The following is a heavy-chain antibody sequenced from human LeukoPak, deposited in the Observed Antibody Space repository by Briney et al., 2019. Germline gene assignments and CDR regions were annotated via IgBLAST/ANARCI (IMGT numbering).Heavy chain of an antibody. CDR1: GFTFSNAW. Sequence: GGSLRLSCAASGFTFSNAWMSWVRQAPGKGLEWVGRIKSKTDGGTTDYAAPVKGRFTISRDDSKNTLYLQMNSLKTEDTAVYYCTTDDYDSSGYYDWGQGTLVTVSS. CDR3: TTDDYDSSGYYD. D-gene: IGHD3-22*01. J-gene: IGHJ4*02. V-gene: IGHV3-15*01. CDR2: IKSKTDGGTT.